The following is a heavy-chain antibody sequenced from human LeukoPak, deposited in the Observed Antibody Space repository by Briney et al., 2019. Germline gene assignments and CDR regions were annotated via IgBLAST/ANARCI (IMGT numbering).Heavy chain of an antibody. V-gene: IGHV1-2*02. CDR2: INGNSGDT. Sequence: VSVKVSCKASGYAFTGYYMHWVRQAPGQGLEWMGWINGNSGDTNYAQKFQDRVTMTRDTSISTAYMELSRLRTDDTAVYYCARDFDWGVDHWGQGTLVTVSS. J-gene: IGHJ4*02. CDR3: ARDFDWGVDH. D-gene: IGHD3-9*01. CDR1: GYAFTGYY.